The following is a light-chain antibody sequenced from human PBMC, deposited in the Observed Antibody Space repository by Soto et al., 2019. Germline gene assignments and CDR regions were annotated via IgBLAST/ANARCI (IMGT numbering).Light chain of an antibody. V-gene: IGLV2-14*03. CDR2: DVT. Sequence: QSALTQPASVSGSPGQSITITCTGTSSDVGGYNYVSWYQQQHPGRAPKLMIYDVTNRPSGVSDRFSGSKSGNMASLTISGLQAEDEAVYYCTSLTISSTWVFGGGTKLTVL. CDR1: SSDVGGYNY. J-gene: IGLJ3*02. CDR3: TSLTISSTWV.